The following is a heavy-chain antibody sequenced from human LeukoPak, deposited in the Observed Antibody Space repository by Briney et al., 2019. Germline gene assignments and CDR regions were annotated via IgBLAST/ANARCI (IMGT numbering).Heavy chain of an antibody. CDR3: AKPVWFGEYAFDY. D-gene: IGHD3-10*01. CDR1: GFTFSSYA. CDR2: ISGSGGST. J-gene: IGHJ4*02. V-gene: IGHV3-23*01. Sequence: TGGSLRLSCAASGFTFSSYAMSWVRQAPGKGLEWVSAISGSGGSTYYADSVKGRFTISRDNSKNTLYLQMNSLRAEDTAVYYCAKPVWFGEYAFDYWGQGTLVTVSS.